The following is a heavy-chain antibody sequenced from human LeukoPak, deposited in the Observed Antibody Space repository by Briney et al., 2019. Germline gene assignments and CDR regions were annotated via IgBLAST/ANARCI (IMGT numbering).Heavy chain of an antibody. CDR2: INWNGGST. V-gene: IGHV3-20*04. CDR1: GFTFDDYG. Sequence: GPLRLSCAASGFTFDDYGMSWVRQPPGKGLEWVSGINWNGGSTGYADSVKGRFTISRDNAKNSLYLQMNSLRAEDTALYYCARRGIAVAGTGVDYWGQGTLVTVSS. CDR3: ARRGIAVAGTGVDY. J-gene: IGHJ4*02. D-gene: IGHD6-19*01.